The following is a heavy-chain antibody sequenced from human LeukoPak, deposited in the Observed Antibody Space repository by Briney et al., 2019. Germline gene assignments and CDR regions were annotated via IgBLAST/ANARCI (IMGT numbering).Heavy chain of an antibody. Sequence: ASVNVSCKVSGYTLTELSMHWVRQAPGKGLEWMGGFDPEDGETIYAQKFQGRVTMTEDTSTDTAYMELSSLRSEDTAVYYCATVSAFGVVILDYYFDYWGQGTLVTVSS. V-gene: IGHV1-24*01. J-gene: IGHJ4*02. CDR3: ATVSAFGVVILDYYFDY. CDR2: FDPEDGET. CDR1: GYTLTELS. D-gene: IGHD3-3*01.